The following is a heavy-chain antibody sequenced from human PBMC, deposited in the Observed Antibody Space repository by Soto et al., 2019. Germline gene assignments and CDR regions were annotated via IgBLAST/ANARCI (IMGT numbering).Heavy chain of an antibody. J-gene: IGHJ6*02. V-gene: IGHV1-69*12. CDR1: GGTFSSYA. CDR2: IIPIFGTA. CDR3: ARHYYDSSGYYYYYGMDV. D-gene: IGHD3-22*01. Sequence: QVQLVQSGAEVKKPGSSVKVSCKASGGTFSSYAISWVRQAPGQGLEWMGGIIPIFGTANYAQKFQGRVTITADESTNTAYMELSSLRSEDTAVYYCARHYYDSSGYYYYYGMDVWGQGTTVTVSS.